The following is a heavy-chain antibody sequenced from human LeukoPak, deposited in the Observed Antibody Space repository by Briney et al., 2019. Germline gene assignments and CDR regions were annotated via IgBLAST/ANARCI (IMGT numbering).Heavy chain of an antibody. CDR3: ARDRGRFGELYFDY. V-gene: IGHV3-21*01. D-gene: IGHD3-10*01. CDR2: TSSSSSYK. Sequence: GGSLRLSCAASGFTFSSYSMNWVRQAPGKGLEWVSSTSSSSSYKYYADSVKGRFTISRDNAKNSLYLQMNSLRAEDTAVYYCARDRGRFGELYFDYWGQGTLVTVSS. CDR1: GFTFSSYS. J-gene: IGHJ4*02.